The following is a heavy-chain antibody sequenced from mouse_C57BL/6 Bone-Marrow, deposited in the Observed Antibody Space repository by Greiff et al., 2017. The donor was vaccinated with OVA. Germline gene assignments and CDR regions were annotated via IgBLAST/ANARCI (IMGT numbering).Heavy chain of an antibody. Sequence: QVQLQQPGAELVRPGSSVKLSCKASGYTFTSYWMHWVKQRPIQGLEWIGNIDPSDSETHYNQKFKDKATLTVDKSSSTAYMQLSSLTSEDSAVYYCARTYDGYYLFAYWGQVTLVTVSA. V-gene: IGHV1-52*01. CDR1: GYTFTSYW. CDR3: ARTYDGYYLFAY. J-gene: IGHJ3*01. CDR2: IDPSDSET. D-gene: IGHD2-3*01.